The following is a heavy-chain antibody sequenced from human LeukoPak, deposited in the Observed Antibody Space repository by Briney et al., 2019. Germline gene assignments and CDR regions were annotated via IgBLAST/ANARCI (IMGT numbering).Heavy chain of an antibody. V-gene: IGHV1-2*06. J-gene: IGHJ4*02. Sequence: ASVKVSCKASGYTFTGYYIHWVRQAPGQGLDWMGRINPNNGGTNYAQKFQGRVTMTRDMSMSTAYMELSRLRSDDTAVYYCARDSSGWNYFDYWGRGTLVTVSS. CDR2: INPNNGGT. CDR1: GYTFTGYY. CDR3: ARDSSGWNYFDY. D-gene: IGHD6-19*01.